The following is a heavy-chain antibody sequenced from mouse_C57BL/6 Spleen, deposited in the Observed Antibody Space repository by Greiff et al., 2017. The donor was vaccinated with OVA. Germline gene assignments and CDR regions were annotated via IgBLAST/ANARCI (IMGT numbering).Heavy chain of an antibody. J-gene: IGHJ2*01. V-gene: IGHV5-9-1*02. CDR3: TREDYSNYYFDY. Sequence: EVQLVESGEGLVPPLWPLKLSCAASGFTFSSYAMSWVRQTPEKRLEWVAYISSGGGYIYYADTVKGRFTISRDNARNTLYQQMSSLKSEDAAMYYCTREDYSNYYFDYWGQGTTLTVSS. CDR2: ISSGGGYI. D-gene: IGHD2-5*01. CDR1: GFTFSSYA.